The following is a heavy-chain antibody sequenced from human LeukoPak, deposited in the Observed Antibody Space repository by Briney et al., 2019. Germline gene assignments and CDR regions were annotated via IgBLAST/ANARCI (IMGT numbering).Heavy chain of an antibody. CDR2: IIPILGMA. J-gene: IGHJ5*02. CDR1: GGTFSSYA. Sequence: SVKVSCKASGGTFSSYAISWVRQAPGQGLEWMGRIIPILGMANYAQKFQGRVTITADKSTSTAYMELSSLRSEDTAVYYCARADYGGLANWFDPWGQGTLVTVSS. CDR3: ARADYGGLANWFDP. V-gene: IGHV1-69*04. D-gene: IGHD4-23*01.